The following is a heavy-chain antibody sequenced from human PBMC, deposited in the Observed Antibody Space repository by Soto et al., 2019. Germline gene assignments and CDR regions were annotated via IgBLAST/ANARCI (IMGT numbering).Heavy chain of an antibody. Sequence: SETLSLTCTVSGGSISSSSYYWGWIRQPPGKGLEWIGSIYYSGSTYYNPSLKSRVTISVDTSKNQFSLKLSSVTAADTAVYYCARNQPVIVLMVYAIRTNWFDPWGQGTLVTVSS. D-gene: IGHD2-8*01. CDR3: ARNQPVIVLMVYAIRTNWFDP. V-gene: IGHV4-39*01. CDR1: GGSISSSSYY. CDR2: IYYSGST. J-gene: IGHJ5*02.